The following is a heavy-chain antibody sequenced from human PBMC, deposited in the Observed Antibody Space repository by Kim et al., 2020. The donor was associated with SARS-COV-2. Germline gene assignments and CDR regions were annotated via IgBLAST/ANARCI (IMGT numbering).Heavy chain of an antibody. J-gene: IGHJ4*02. V-gene: IGHV4-39*07. Sequence: CYSGRTYYHPALKSRVTISVDTSKNQFSLKLSSVTAADTAVYYCARDRGNWGQGTLVTVSS. CDR2: CYSGRT. CDR3: ARDRGN.